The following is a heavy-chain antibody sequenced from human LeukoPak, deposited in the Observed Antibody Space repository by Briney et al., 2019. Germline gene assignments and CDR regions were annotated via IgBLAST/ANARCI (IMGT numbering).Heavy chain of an antibody. D-gene: IGHD5-18*01. Sequence: PGGSLRLSCTVSGFTVSSNSMSWVRQAPGKGLKWVSFIYSGGSTHYSDSVKGRFTISRDNSKNTLYLQMNSLRAEDTAVYYCASSYSAVDAFDIWGQGTMVTVSS. V-gene: IGHV3-53*01. CDR2: IYSGGST. J-gene: IGHJ3*02. CDR3: ASSYSAVDAFDI. CDR1: GFTVSSNS.